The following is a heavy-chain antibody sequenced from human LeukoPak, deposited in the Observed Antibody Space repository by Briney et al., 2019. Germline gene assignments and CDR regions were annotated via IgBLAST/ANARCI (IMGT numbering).Heavy chain of an antibody. J-gene: IGHJ6*02. Sequence: SVNLSFTCTVSGGSISSYNWSWHRQPPGKGLEWIGYIYYSGSTNYNPSLKSGATISVDTSKNQFSLKLSSVTAADTAVYYCARHVAAAGYYYYYCMDVWGQGTTVTVSS. CDR1: GGSISSYN. D-gene: IGHD6-13*01. CDR3: ARHVAAAGYYYYYCMDV. V-gene: IGHV4-59*08. CDR2: IYYSGST.